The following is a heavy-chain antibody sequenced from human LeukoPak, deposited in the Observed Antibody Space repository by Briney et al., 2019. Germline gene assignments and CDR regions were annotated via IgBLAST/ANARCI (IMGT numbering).Heavy chain of an antibody. D-gene: IGHD2-21*02. Sequence: SETLSLTCSVSGASISSDYWSWIRQPPGKGLEWIGNIYSSETTKYNPSLRSRATTSGDTYQNQFSLKLSSVTAADTAVYYCARHFPYCGGDCPYYYMDVWGKGTTVTVSS. J-gene: IGHJ6*03. CDR3: ARHFPYCGGDCPYYYMDV. V-gene: IGHV4-4*09. CDR1: GASISSDY. CDR2: IYSSETT.